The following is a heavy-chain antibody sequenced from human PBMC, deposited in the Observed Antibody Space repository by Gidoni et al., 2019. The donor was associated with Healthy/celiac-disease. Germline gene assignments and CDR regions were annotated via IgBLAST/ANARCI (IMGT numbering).Heavy chain of an antibody. V-gene: IGHV4-59*08. CDR3: ASFSTYYYDSSGTAYYYYGMDV. CDR2: IYYSGST. Sequence: QVQLQESGPGLVKPSETLSLTCTVSGGSISSYYWSWIRQPPGKGLEWIGYIYYSGSTNYNPSLKSRVTISVDTSKNQFSLKLSSVTAADTAVYYCASFSTYYYDSSGTAYYYYGMDVWGQGTTVTVSS. J-gene: IGHJ6*02. D-gene: IGHD3-22*01. CDR1: GGSISSYY.